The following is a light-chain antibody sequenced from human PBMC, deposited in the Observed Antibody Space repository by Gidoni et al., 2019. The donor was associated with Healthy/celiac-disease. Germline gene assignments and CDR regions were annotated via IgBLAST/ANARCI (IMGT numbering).Light chain of an antibody. V-gene: IGKV1-33*01. J-gene: IGKJ4*01. Sequence: DIQMTQSPSSLSASVGDRVTITCQASQDISNYLNWYQQKSGKAPKLLIYDASNLETGVPSRFSGSGSGTDFTFTISSLQPEDIATYYCQQYDNLPLTFXGXTKVEIK. CDR2: DAS. CDR3: QQYDNLPLT. CDR1: QDISNY.